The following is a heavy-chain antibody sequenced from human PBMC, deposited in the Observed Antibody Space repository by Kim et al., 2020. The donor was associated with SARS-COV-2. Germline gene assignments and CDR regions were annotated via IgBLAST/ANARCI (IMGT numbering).Heavy chain of an antibody. CDR2: IDPSDSYT. D-gene: IGHD3-10*01. Sequence: GESLKISCKGSGYSFTSYWISWVRQMPGKGLEWMGRIDPSDSYTNYSPSFQGHVTISADKSISTAYLQWSSLKASDTAMYYCARHVTYYYGSGSYYAFDPWGQGTLVTVSS. CDR1: GYSFTSYW. V-gene: IGHV5-10-1*01. CDR3: ARHVTYYYGSGSYYAFDP. J-gene: IGHJ5*02.